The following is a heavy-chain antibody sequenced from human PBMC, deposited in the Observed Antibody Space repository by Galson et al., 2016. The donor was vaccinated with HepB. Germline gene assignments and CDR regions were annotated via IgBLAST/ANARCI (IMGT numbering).Heavy chain of an antibody. Sequence: SLRLSCAASGLTFIDYGVHWVRRAPGEGLEWVSGIRHSGGRTYYADSVNGRFTISRDNSKNTLYLQMNSLRVEDTAVYYCARGTETSWYGQFDYWGQGTLVTVSS. V-gene: IGHV3-NL1*01. J-gene: IGHJ4*02. D-gene: IGHD2-2*01. CDR2: IRHSGGRT. CDR1: GLTFIDYG. CDR3: ARGTETSWYGQFDY.